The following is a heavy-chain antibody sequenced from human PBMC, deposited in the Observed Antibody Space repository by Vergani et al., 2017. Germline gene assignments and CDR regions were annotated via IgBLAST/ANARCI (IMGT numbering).Heavy chain of an antibody. V-gene: IGHV4-39*01. J-gene: IGHJ4*02. D-gene: IGHD3-22*01. CDR1: GGSISSSSYY. Sequence: QVQLQESGPGLVKPSETLSLTCTVSGGSISSSSYYWGWIRQPPGKGLEWIGSIYYSGSTYYNPSLKSRVTISVDTSKNQFSLKLSSVTAADTAVYYCARQESSYDSSGYYDYWGQGTLVTVSS. CDR3: ARQESSYDSSGYYDY. CDR2: IYYSGST.